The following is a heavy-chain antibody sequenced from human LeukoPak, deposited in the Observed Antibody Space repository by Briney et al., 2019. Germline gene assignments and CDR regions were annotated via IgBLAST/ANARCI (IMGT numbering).Heavy chain of an antibody. Sequence: PSETLSLTCTVSGGSISSYYWSWIRQPPGKGLEWIGYIYYSGSTNYNPSLKSRVTISVDTSKNQFSLKLSSVTAADMAVYYCARLKWELLLDYWGQGTLVTVSS. D-gene: IGHD1-26*01. CDR1: GGSISSYY. CDR3: ARLKWELLLDY. V-gene: IGHV4-59*01. CDR2: IYYSGST. J-gene: IGHJ4*02.